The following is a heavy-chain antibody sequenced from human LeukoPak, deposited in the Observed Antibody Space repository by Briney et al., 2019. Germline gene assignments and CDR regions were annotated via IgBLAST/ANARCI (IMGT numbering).Heavy chain of an antibody. CDR2: ISGSGGST. Sequence: GGSLRLSCAASGFTFSSYAMSWVRQAPGKGLEWVSSISGSGGSTYYADSVNGRFTISRDNSKNTLSLQMNSLRAEDTAVYYCAKDQSVVVVPAPLGYWGQGTLVTVSS. CDR3: AKDQSVVVVPAPLGY. CDR1: GFTFSSYA. J-gene: IGHJ4*02. D-gene: IGHD2-2*01. V-gene: IGHV3-23*01.